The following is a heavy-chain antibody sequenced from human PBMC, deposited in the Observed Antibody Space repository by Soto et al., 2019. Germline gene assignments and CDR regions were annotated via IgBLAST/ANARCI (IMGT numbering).Heavy chain of an antibody. CDR1: GFYFSGSE. CDR3: METLTTSDF. J-gene: IGHJ4*02. V-gene: IGHV3-73*01. CDR2: ITTKDNNYAT. Sequence: EVQLVESGGGLVQPGGSLKLSCAASGFYFSGSEMHWVRQASGRGLEWIARITTKDNNYATAYAASVEGRFTVSRDDLRNKSFLQMNSLKIEDTAVYYCMETLTTSDFWGQGTLVTVSS. D-gene: IGHD3-9*01.